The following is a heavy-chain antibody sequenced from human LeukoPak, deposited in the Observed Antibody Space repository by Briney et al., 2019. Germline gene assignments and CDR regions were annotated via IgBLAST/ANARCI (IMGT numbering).Heavy chain of an antibody. Sequence: GGSLRLSCAASGFTLSSYGMSWVRHTPGKGLEWVSVISPSGVSTYFADSERGRFTISRDNFKNTLYLQMNDLRAEDTAVYYCAKDRTVGASYWYFDLWGRGTLVTVSS. D-gene: IGHD1-26*01. CDR1: GFTLSSYG. J-gene: IGHJ2*01. V-gene: IGHV3-23*01. CDR3: AKDRTVGASYWYFDL. CDR2: ISPSGVST.